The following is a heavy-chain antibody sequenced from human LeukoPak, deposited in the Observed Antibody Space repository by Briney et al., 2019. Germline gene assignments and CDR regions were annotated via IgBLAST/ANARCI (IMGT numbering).Heavy chain of an antibody. CDR1: GFTFDDYA. CDR3: AKDIGFGELLEAFDI. J-gene: IGHJ3*02. D-gene: IGHD3-10*01. CDR2: ISWNGGSI. V-gene: IGHV3-9*01. Sequence: GGSLRLSCAASGFTFDDYAMHWVRQAPGKGLEWVSGISWNGGSIGYADSVKGRFTISRDNAKNSLYLQMNSLRAADTALYYCAKDIGFGELLEAFDIWGQGTMVTVSS.